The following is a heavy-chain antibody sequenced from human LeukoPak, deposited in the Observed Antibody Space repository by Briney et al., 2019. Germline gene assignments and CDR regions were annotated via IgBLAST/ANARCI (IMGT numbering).Heavy chain of an antibody. Sequence: GGSLRLSCAASGFTFSSYAMCWVRQAPGKGLEWVSAISGRGDSISYADSVKGRFTISRDNSKNTLYLQMNSLRAEDTAVYYCAKGPYSSSWYYFDYWGQGTLVTVSS. V-gene: IGHV3-23*01. CDR1: GFTFSSYA. CDR2: ISGRGDSI. D-gene: IGHD6-13*01. CDR3: AKGPYSSSWYYFDY. J-gene: IGHJ4*02.